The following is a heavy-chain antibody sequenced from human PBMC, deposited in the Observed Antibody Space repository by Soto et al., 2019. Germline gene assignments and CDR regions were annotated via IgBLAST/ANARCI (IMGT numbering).Heavy chain of an antibody. Sequence: EVQLVESGGALVHPGGSVRLSCAASGFTFGTHWMSWVRQAPGKGLEWVANIKGDASENYYADTVRGRFTISRDNAKSSLYLQMNSLIVEDTAVYYCAKDVRWGQGTLVTVSS. CDR2: IKGDASEN. V-gene: IGHV3-7*05. CDR3: AKDVR. J-gene: IGHJ4*02. CDR1: GFTFGTHW.